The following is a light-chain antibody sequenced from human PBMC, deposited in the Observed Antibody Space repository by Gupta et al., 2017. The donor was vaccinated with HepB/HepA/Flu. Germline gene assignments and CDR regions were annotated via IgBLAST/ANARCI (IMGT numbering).Light chain of an antibody. V-gene: IGKV1-39*01. J-gene: IGKJ4*01. CDR2: AAS. Sequence: DIQMTQSPSSLSASVGDRVTITCRASQSISSYLNWYQQKPGKAPKLLIYAASSLQSGVPSRVSGSGSGTDFTLTISSLQPEDFATYYCQKSYSTLLTFGRGTKVEIK. CDR3: QKSYSTLLT. CDR1: QSISSY.